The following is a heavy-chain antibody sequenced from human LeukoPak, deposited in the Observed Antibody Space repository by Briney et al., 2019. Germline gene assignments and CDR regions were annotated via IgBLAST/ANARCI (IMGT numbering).Heavy chain of an antibody. CDR3: ARQMNYYDSSGYYYRKPFDY. J-gene: IGHJ4*02. D-gene: IGHD3-22*01. Sequence: SETLSLTCAVYGGSFSGYYWSWIRQPPGKGLEWIGEINHSGSTNYNPSLKSRVTISVDTCKNQFSLKLTSVTAADTAVIYCARQMNYYDSSGYYYRKPFDYWGQGTLVTVSP. CDR2: INHSGST. CDR1: GGSFSGYY. V-gene: IGHV4-34*01.